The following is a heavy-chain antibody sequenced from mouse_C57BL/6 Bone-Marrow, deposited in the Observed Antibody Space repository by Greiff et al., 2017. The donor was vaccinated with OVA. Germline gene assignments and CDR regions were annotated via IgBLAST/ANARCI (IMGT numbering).Heavy chain of an antibody. D-gene: IGHD1-2*01. CDR1: GYTFTDYE. CDR3: TREGNYGSWYFDV. J-gene: IGHJ1*03. Sequence: QVQLQQSGAELVRPGASVTLSCKASGYTFTDYEMHWVKQTPVHGLEWIGAIDPETGGTAYNQKFKGKAILTADKSSSTAYMELRSLTSEDSAVYYCTREGNYGSWYFDVWGTGTTVTVSS. CDR2: IDPETGGT. V-gene: IGHV1-15*01.